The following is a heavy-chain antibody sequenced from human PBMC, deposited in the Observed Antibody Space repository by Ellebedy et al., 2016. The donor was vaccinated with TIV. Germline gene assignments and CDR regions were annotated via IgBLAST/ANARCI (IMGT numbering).Heavy chain of an antibody. J-gene: IGHJ4*02. CDR1: GFTFSSYA. CDR3: ARLWNWDFDY. V-gene: IGHV3-23*01. D-gene: IGHD1-7*01. Sequence: GESLKISXAASGFTFSSYAMSWVRQAPGKGLEWVSAISGSGGSTYYADSVRGRFTISRDNSKNTLYLQMDSLRGDDTAVYYCARLWNWDFDYWGQGTLVTVSS. CDR2: ISGSGGST.